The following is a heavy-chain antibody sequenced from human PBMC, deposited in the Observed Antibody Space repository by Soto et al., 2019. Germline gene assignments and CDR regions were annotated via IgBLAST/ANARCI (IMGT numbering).Heavy chain of an antibody. Sequence: SETLSLTCTVSGGSISSSSYYWGWIRQPPGKGLEWIGSIYYSGSTYYNPSLKSRVTISVDTSKNQFSLKLSSVTAADTAVYYCARTYTSYYYYGMDVWGQGTTVTVSS. V-gene: IGHV4-39*01. CDR1: GGSISSSSYY. D-gene: IGHD2-2*02. CDR3: ARTYTSYYYYGMDV. J-gene: IGHJ6*02. CDR2: IYYSGST.